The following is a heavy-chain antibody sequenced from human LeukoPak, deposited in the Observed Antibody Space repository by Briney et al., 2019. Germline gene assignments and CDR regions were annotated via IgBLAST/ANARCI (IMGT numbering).Heavy chain of an antibody. V-gene: IGHV4-38-2*02. CDR1: GYSISSGYQ. CDR3: SRGRLRSAQDY. CDR2: VSYSGIT. D-gene: IGHD6-6*01. J-gene: IGHJ4*02. Sequence: PSETLPLTCSVSGYSISSGYQWGWIRQSPGKGLEWIGCVSYSGITNYNPSLKSQITISIHTSRSQFSLKLKSVTAADTAVYYCSRGRLRSAQDYWGQGILVTVSS.